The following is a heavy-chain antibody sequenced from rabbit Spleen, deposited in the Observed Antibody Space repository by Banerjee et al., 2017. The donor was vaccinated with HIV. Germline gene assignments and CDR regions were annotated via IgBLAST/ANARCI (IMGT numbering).Heavy chain of an antibody. V-gene: IGHV1S45*01. CDR3: ASDIYGYGGFNL. CDR1: GFSFSSSYW. J-gene: IGHJ4*01. D-gene: IGHD6-1*01. CDR2: IYAGSSGNT. Sequence: EESGGGLVKPEGSLTLTCTASGFSFSSSYWISWVRQAPGKGLEWIACIYAGSSGNTYYTSWAKGRFTISKTSPTTVTLQMTSLTAADTATYFCASDIYGYGGFNLWGPGTLVTVS.